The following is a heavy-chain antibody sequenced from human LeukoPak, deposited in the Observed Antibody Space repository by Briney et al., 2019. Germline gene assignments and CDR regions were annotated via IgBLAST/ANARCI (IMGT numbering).Heavy chain of an antibody. CDR3: ARGRWYVRTGGLYYFDY. J-gene: IGHJ4*02. V-gene: IGHV4-39*07. CDR1: GGSISSSSYY. CDR2: IYYSGST. Sequence: SETLSLTCTVSGGSISSSSYYWGWIRQPPGKGLEWIGSIYYSGSTYYNPSLKSRVTISVDTSKNQFSLKLSSVTAADTAVYYCARGRWYVRTGGLYYFDYWGQGTLVTVSS. D-gene: IGHD6-13*01.